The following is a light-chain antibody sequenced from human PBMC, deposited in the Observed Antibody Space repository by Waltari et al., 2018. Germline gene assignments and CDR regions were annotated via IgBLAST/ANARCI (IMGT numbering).Light chain of an antibody. CDR1: QDISTY. J-gene: IGKJ4*01. CDR2: AAS. V-gene: IGKV1-9*01. CDR3: QQVNSYPLT. Sequence: DIQLTQSPSFLSASVGDRVTITCRARQDISTYLALYQQKPGKAPKLLIYAASTLQSGVPSRFSGGGSGTEFTLTISSLQPEDFASYHCQQVNSYPLTFGGGTKVEI.